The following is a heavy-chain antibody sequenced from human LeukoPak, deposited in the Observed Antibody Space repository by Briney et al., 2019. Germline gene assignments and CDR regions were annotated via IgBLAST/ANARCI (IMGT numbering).Heavy chain of an antibody. J-gene: IGHJ3*02. D-gene: IGHD3-22*01. Sequence: ASVKVSCKASGYTFTSYDINWVRQATGRGLEWMGWMNPNSGNTGYAQKFQGRVTMTRNTSISTAYMELSSLRSEDTAVYYCASMYYYDSSGYYSDAFDIWGQGTMVTVSS. CDR1: GYTFTSYD. CDR3: ASMYYYDSSGYYSDAFDI. CDR2: MNPNSGNT. V-gene: IGHV1-8*01.